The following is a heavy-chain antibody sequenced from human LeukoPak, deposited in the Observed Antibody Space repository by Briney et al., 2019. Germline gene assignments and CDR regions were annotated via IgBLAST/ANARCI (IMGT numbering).Heavy chain of an antibody. J-gene: IGHJ4*02. V-gene: IGHV4-39*01. CDR1: GGSISSNNYY. D-gene: IGHD4-17*01. CDR3: ARMDYGDYGAFVY. CDR2: IYYSEDT. Sequence: SETLSLTCTVSGGSISSNNYYWGWIRQPPGKGLEWIGNIYYSEDTYYNPSLKSRVTISVDTSKNQFSLNLSSVTATDTAVYYCARMDYGDYGAFVYWGQGTLVTVPS.